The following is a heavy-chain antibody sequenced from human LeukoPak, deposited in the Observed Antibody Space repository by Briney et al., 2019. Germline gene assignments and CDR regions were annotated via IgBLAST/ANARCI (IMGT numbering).Heavy chain of an antibody. V-gene: IGHV1-69-2*01. D-gene: IGHD6-6*01. Sequence: ASVKISCKVSGYTFTDYYMHWVQQAPGKGLEWMGLVDPEDGETIYAEKFQGRVTITADTSTDTDYMELSSLRSEDTAVYYCATYSSSSRKEYYYYMDVWGKGTTVTVSS. CDR2: VDPEDGET. CDR1: GYTFTDYY. CDR3: ATYSSSSRKEYYYYMDV. J-gene: IGHJ6*03.